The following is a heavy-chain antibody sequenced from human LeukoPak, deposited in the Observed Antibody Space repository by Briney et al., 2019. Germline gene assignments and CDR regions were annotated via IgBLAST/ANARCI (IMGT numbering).Heavy chain of an antibody. CDR2: ISYDGSNK. D-gene: IGHD3-10*01. CDR1: GFTFSSYG. V-gene: IGHV3-30*03. J-gene: IGHJ4*02. CDR3: AFGELYFDY. Sequence: PGGSLRLSCAASGFTFSSYGMHWVRQAPGKGLEWVAVISYDGSNKYYADSVKGRFTISRDNSKNTLYLQMNSLRAEDTAVYYCAFGELYFDYWGQGTLVTVSS.